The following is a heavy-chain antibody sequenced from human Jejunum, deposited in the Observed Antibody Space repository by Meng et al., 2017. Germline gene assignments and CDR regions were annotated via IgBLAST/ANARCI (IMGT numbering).Heavy chain of an antibody. Sequence: SETLSLTCTVSGDSMSSGSYYWNWIRQPAGKGLEWIGRIYPTGSGDYNPSLQSRVTIPVDTSNNRFSLKVSSVTVADTAVYYCARTYSGYDYRYNFLYYGMDVWGQGNTV. V-gene: IGHV4-61*02. CDR3: ARTYSGYDYRYNFLYYGMDV. CDR2: IYPTGSG. J-gene: IGHJ6*02. D-gene: IGHD5-12*01. CDR1: GDSMSSGSYY.